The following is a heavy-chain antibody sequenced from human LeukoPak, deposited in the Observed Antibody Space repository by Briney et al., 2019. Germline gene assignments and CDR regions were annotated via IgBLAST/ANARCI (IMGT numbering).Heavy chain of an antibody. CDR2: ISGSGGST. CDR3: AKDRCSNGVGCYYYYMDV. J-gene: IGHJ6*03. V-gene: IGHV3-23*01. D-gene: IGHD2-8*01. CDR1: GFTFSSYG. Sequence: GGTLRLSCAASGFTFSSYGMSWVRQAPGKGLEWVSAISGSGGSTYYADSVKGRFTISRDSSKNILYLQMNSLRAEDTAVYYCAKDRCSNGVGCYYYYMDVWGKGTTVTISS.